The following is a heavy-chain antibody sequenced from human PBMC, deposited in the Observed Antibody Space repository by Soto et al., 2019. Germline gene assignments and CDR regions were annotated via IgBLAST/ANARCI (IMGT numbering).Heavy chain of an antibody. D-gene: IGHD3-10*01. CDR1: GGYFSGYY. Sequence: QVQLQQWGAGLLKPSETLSLTCAVYGGYFSGYYWSWIRQPPGKGLEWIGEINHSGSTNYNPSLKSRVTISVDTYKNQFSRKLSSVTAADTAVYYCARASVKYYSGSGSPRGAFDIWGQGTMVTVSS. V-gene: IGHV4-34*01. CDR2: INHSGST. CDR3: ARASVKYYSGSGSPRGAFDI. J-gene: IGHJ3*02.